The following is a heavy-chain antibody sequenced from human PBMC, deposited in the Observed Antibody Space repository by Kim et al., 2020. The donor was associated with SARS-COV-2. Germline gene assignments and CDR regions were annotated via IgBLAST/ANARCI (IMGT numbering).Heavy chain of an antibody. V-gene: IGHV1-18*01. Sequence: TNYAQELQGRVTMTTDTSTSTAYMELRSLRSDDTAVYYCARSPAIDYFDYWGQGTLVTVSS. CDR2: T. J-gene: IGHJ4*02. D-gene: IGHD2-21*02. CDR3: ARSPAIDYFDY.